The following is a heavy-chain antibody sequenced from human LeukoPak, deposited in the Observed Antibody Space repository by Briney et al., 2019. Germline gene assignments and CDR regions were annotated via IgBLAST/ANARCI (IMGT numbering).Heavy chain of an antibody. CDR1: GGSISRYY. D-gene: IGHD6-6*01. CDR3: ARAEYTNTWYPFDY. CDR2: IYYSGSS. J-gene: IGHJ4*02. Sequence: PSGTLSLTCTVSGGSISRYYWSWIRQPPGKGLEWIGDIYYSGSSNYNPSLKSRVIISVDTSKNQFALKLNSVTAADTAGYYCARAEYTNTWYPFDYWGQGTLVSVSS. V-gene: IGHV4-59*01.